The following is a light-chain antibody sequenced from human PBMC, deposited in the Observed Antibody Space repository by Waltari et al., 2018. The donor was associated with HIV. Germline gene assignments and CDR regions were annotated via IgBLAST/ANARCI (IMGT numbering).Light chain of an antibody. CDR3: QQYYTFPRT. Sequence: IPITQSPPSLSASLGQRVTVTCRASQTVRSSLAWYQQRPGKAPKSLVYGASKLQTEVPSRFSAGGSGTNFSLTISSLKPEDFATYICQQYYTFPRTFGRGTRVDMK. J-gene: IGKJ1*01. V-gene: IGKV1D-16*01. CDR1: QTVRSS. CDR2: GAS.